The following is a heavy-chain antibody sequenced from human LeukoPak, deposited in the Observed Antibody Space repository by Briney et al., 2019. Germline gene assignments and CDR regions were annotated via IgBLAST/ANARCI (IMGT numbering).Heavy chain of an antibody. V-gene: IGHV4-34*01. D-gene: IGHD3-22*01. CDR1: GGSFSGYY. CDR3: ASALHYYDSSGYYNWFDP. CDR2: INHSGST. Sequence: STETLSLTCAVYGGSFSGYYWSWIRQPPGKGLEWIGEINHSGSTNYNPSLKSRVTISVDTSKNQFSLKLSSVTAADTAVYYCASALHYYDSSGYYNWFDPWGQGTLVTVSS. J-gene: IGHJ5*02.